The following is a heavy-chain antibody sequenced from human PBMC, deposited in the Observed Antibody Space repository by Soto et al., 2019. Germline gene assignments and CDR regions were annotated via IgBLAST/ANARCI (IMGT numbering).Heavy chain of an antibody. CDR3: ARSYYDSTGFAVDP. D-gene: IGHD3-22*01. CDR2: MYFGGSF. J-gene: IGHJ5*02. Sequence: QMQLQASGPGLVKPSETLSLTCNVPGASVSNGYWSWIRQPPGKALEWIGFMYFGGSFNYNPSLPSRATISVETSKNQFSMKLTSVTASDTAVYYCARSYYDSTGFAVDPWGQGTLVTVSS. V-gene: IGHV4-59*02. CDR1: GASVSNGY.